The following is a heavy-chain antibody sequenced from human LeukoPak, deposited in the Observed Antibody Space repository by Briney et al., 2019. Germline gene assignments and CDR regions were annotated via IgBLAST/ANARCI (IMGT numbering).Heavy chain of an antibody. V-gene: IGHV3-23*01. J-gene: IGHJ5*02. Sequence: GGSPRLSCAASGFTFSSYAMSWVRQAPGKGLEWVSAISGSGGSTYYADSVKGRFTISRDNSKNTLYLQMNGLRAEDTAVYYCAKPTFPEYYVPFDPWGQGTLVTVSS. CDR3: AKPTFPEYYVPFDP. CDR2: ISGSGGST. D-gene: IGHD3-10*02. CDR1: GFTFSSYA.